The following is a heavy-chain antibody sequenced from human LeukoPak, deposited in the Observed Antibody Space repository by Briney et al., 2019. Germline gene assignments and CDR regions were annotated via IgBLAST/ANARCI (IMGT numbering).Heavy chain of an antibody. Sequence: GGSLRLSCAASGFTFSSYAMHWVRQAPGKGLEWVAVISYDGSNKYYADSVKGRFTISRDNSKNTLYLQMNSLRAEDTAVYYCARLPRKASGLGRDYWGQGTLVTVSS. V-gene: IGHV3-30-3*01. CDR3: ARLPRKASGLGRDY. CDR2: ISYDGSNK. D-gene: IGHD5-12*01. CDR1: GFTFSSYA. J-gene: IGHJ4*02.